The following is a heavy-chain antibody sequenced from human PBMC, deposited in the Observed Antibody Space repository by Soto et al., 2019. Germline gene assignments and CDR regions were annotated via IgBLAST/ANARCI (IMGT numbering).Heavy chain of an antibody. V-gene: IGHV4-59*01. J-gene: IGHJ4*02. CDR2: IYYSGST. CDR1: GGSTSSYY. Sequence: PSETLSLTCTVSGGSTSSYYWSWIRQPPGKGLEWIGYIYYSGSTNYNPSLKSRVTISVDTSKNQFSLKLSSVTAADTAVYYCARLNTKLELDYWGQGTLVTVSS. D-gene: IGHD1-1*01. CDR3: ARLNTKLELDY.